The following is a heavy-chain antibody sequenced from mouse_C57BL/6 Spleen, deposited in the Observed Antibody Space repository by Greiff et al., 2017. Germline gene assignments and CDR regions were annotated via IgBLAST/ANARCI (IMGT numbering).Heavy chain of an antibody. CDR1: GYTFTDYE. J-gene: IGHJ4*01. CDR2: IDPETGGT. Sequence: QVHVKQSGAELVRPGASVTLSCKASGYTFTDYEMHWVKQTPVHGLEWIGAIDPETGGTAYNQKFKGKAILTADKSSSTAYMELRSLTSEDSAVYYCTRGITTVVAYYAMDYWGQGTSVTVSS. V-gene: IGHV1-15*01. CDR3: TRGITTVVAYYAMDY. D-gene: IGHD1-1*01.